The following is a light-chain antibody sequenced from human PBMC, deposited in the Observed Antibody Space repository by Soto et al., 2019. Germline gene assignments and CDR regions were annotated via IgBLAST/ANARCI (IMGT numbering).Light chain of an antibody. CDR2: GAS. Sequence: EIELTQSPATLSLSPGERATFSCRASQSVSSNLAWYQQKPGQAPRLLIYGASIRATGIPARFSGSGSGTEFTLTISSLQSEDFAVYYCQHYNNWPPWTFGQGTKVDIK. CDR3: QHYNNWPPWT. J-gene: IGKJ1*01. CDR1: QSVSSN. V-gene: IGKV3-15*01.